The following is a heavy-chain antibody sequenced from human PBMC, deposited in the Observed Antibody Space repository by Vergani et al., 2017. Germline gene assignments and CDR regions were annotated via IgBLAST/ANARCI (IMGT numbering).Heavy chain of an antibody. V-gene: IGHV3-23*01. D-gene: IGHD3-10*01. CDR2: ISGSGGST. CDR1: GFTFSSYA. Sequence: EVQLLESGGGLVQPGGSLRLSCAASGFTFSSYAMSWVRQAPGKGLEWVSAISGSGGSTYYADSVKGRFTISRDNSKNTLYLQMNSLRAEDTAVYYCAKGEGGKLLWVWGLYLYSNEGRGQGTTVTVSS. J-gene: IGHJ6*02. CDR3: AKGEGGKLLWVWGLYLYSNEG.